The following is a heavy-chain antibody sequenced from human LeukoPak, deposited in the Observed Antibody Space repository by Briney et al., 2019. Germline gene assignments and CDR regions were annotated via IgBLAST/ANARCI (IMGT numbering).Heavy chain of an antibody. J-gene: IGHJ4*02. CDR2: IIPIFGTA. CDR3: AGAPDYYDSSGYYDY. Sequence: GASVKVSCKASGGTFSSYAISWVRQAPGQGLEWMGGIIPIFGTAYYAQKFQGRVTITADESTSTAYMELSSLRSEDTAVYYCAGAPDYYDSSGYYDYWGQGTLVTVSS. CDR1: GGTFSSYA. V-gene: IGHV1-69*13. D-gene: IGHD3-22*01.